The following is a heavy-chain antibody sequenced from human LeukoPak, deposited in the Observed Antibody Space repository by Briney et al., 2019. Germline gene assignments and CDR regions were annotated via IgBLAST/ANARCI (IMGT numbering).Heavy chain of an antibody. D-gene: IGHD1-7*01. J-gene: IGHJ4*02. CDR3: ITGTTSLDY. Sequence: ASVKVSCKASGHTFTSYGISWVRQAPGQGLEWMGWISAYNGNTNYAQKLQGRVTMTTDTSTSTAYIELRSLRSDDTAVYYCITGTTSLDYWGQGTLVTVSS. V-gene: IGHV1-18*01. CDR2: ISAYNGNT. CDR1: GHTFTSYG.